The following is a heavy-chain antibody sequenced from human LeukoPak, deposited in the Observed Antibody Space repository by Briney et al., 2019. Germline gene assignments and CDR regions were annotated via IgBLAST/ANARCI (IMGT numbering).Heavy chain of an antibody. CDR3: ARSSYCGGDCYAYGMDV. J-gene: IGHJ6*02. D-gene: IGHD2-21*02. CDR2: IIPVLGVV. Sequence: GASVKVSCKASGGIFSSHAISWVRQAPGQGLEWMGRIIPVLGVVNYAQKFQGRVTITADKSTNTAYTELSSLRYEDTAVCYCARSSYCGGDCYAYGMDVWGQGTTVIVSS. CDR1: GGIFSSHA. V-gene: IGHV1-69*04.